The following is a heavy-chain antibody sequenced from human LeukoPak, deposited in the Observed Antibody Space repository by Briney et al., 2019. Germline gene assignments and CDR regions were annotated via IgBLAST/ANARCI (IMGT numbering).Heavy chain of an antibody. J-gene: IGHJ4*02. D-gene: IGHD4-17*01. CDR3: ARVMSDYGDYVSFDY. Sequence: ASVKVSCKASGYTFTSYGISWVRQAPGQGLEWMGWISAYNGNTNYAQKLQGRVTMTTDTSTSTAYMELRSLRSDDTAVYYCARVMSDYGDYVSFDYWGQGTLVTVSS. CDR1: GYTFTSYG. CDR2: ISAYNGNT. V-gene: IGHV1-18*01.